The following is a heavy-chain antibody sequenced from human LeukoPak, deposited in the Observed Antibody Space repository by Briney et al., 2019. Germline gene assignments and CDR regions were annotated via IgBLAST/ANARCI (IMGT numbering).Heavy chain of an antibody. V-gene: IGHV5-10-1*01. Sequence: KDGESLKISCRGSGYSFTSYWIAWVHRMPGKGLEWMGRIDPSDSYTNYSPSFQGHVTISADKSISTAYLQWSSLKASDTAMYYCARHGAAFGNWFDPWGQGTLVTVSS. CDR3: ARHGAAFGNWFDP. CDR1: GYSFTSYW. CDR2: IDPSDSYT. J-gene: IGHJ5*02. D-gene: IGHD2-15*01.